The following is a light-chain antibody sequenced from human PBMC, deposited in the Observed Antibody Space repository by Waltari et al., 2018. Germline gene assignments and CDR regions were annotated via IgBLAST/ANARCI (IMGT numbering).Light chain of an antibody. V-gene: IGLV1-47*01. J-gene: IGLJ3*02. CDR2: RND. CDR1: GSNVGSNY. CDR3: AAWDGSLSGWL. Sequence: QSVLTQPPSASGTPGQRVTISCSGSGSNVGSNYRYWYQQFPGSAPKLLMYRNDQRPSGVPDRFSGSKSGTSGSLAISGLRSEDEADYYCAAWDGSLSGWLFGGGTKLTVL.